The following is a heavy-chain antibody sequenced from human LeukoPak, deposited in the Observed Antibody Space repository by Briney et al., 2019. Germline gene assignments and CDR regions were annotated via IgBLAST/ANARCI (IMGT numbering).Heavy chain of an antibody. CDR1: GGSFSGYY. V-gene: IGHV4-34*01. CDR2: INHSGGT. J-gene: IGHJ4*02. Sequence: SETLSLTCAVYGGSFSGYYWSWIRQSPGKGLEWIGEINHSGGTNYNPSLKSRVTISLDTSKNEFSLKLSSVTAADTAVYYCASEAPYDSSAYWGQGTLVTVSS. D-gene: IGHD3-22*01. CDR3: ASEAPYDSSAY.